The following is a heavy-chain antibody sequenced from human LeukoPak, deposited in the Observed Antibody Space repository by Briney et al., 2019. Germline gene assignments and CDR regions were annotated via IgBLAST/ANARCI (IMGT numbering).Heavy chain of an antibody. CDR1: GGSISSYY. Sequence: SETLSLTCTVSGGSISSYYWSWIRQPAGKGLEWIGRIYTSGSNNYNPSLKSRVTMSVDTSKNQFSLKLSSVTAADTAVYYCARGPLIVGASVDYFDYWGQGTLVTVSS. V-gene: IGHV4-4*07. CDR3: ARGPLIVGASVDYFDY. D-gene: IGHD1-26*01. CDR2: IYTSGSN. J-gene: IGHJ4*02.